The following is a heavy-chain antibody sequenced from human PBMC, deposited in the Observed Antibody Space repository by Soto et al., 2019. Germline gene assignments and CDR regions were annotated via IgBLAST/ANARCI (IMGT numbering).Heavy chain of an antibody. CDR2: ISGSGGST. D-gene: IGHD3-3*01. Sequence: GGSLRLTCAASGFTFSSYDMSWVRQAPGKGLEWVSAISGSGGSTYYADSVKGRFTISRDNSKNTLYLQMNSLRAEDTAVYYCAKVEGFEDFWSGYPTRYYFDYWGQGT. V-gene: IGHV3-23*01. CDR1: GFTFSSYD. J-gene: IGHJ4*02. CDR3: AKVEGFEDFWSGYPTRYYFDY.